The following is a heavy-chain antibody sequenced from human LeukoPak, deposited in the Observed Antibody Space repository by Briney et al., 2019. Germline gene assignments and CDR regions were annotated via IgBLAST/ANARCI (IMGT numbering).Heavy chain of an antibody. Sequence: SVKVSCKASGGTFSIYAISWVRQAPGQGLEWMGGIIPIFGTANYAQKFQGRVTITADESTSTAYMELSSLRSEDTAVYYCAMLPVNYYDRRYWFDPWGQGTLVTVSS. CDR2: IIPIFGTA. V-gene: IGHV1-69*01. CDR1: GGTFSIYA. J-gene: IGHJ5*02. CDR3: AMLPVNYYDRRYWFDP. D-gene: IGHD3-22*01.